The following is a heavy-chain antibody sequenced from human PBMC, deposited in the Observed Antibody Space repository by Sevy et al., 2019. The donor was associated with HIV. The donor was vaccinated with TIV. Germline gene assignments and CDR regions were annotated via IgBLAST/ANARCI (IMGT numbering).Heavy chain of an antibody. D-gene: IGHD6-13*01. CDR2: ISSSSSYI. CDR1: GFTFSSYS. CDR3: ARDSLSSSWYGVLDP. J-gene: IGHJ5*02. Sequence: GGSLILSCAASGFTFSSYSMNWVRHAPGKGLEWVSSISSSSSYIYYADSVKGRFTISRDNAKNSLYLQMNSLRAEDTAVYYCARDSLSSSWYGVLDPWGQGTLVTVSS. V-gene: IGHV3-21*01.